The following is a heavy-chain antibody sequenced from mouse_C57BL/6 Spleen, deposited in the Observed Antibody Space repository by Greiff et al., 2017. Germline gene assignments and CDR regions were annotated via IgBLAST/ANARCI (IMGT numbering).Heavy chain of an antibody. CDR3: AHYGTPVMDY. D-gene: IGHD1-1*01. CDR1: GYTFTDYY. CDR2: INPNNGGT. V-gene: IGHV1-26*01. Sequence: VQLQQSGPELVKPGASVKISCKASGYTFTDYYMNWVKQSHGKSLEWIGDINPNNGGTSYNQKFKGKATLTVDKSSSTAYMELRSLTSEDSAVYYCAHYGTPVMDYWGQGTSVTVSS. J-gene: IGHJ4*01.